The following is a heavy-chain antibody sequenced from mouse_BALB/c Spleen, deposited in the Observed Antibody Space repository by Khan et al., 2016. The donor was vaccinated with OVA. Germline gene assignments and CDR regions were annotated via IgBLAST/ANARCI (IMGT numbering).Heavy chain of an antibody. D-gene: IGHD2-14*01. CDR3: ARDRYDYFDY. CDR2: INTETGEP. CDR1: GYTFTDYS. V-gene: IGHV9-2-1*01. J-gene: IGHJ2*01. Sequence: QIQLVQSGPELKKPGETVKISCKASGYTFTDYSMRWVKQAPGKGLKWMGWINTETGEPTYADDFKGRFAFSLETSASTAYLQINNLKNEDTATYFCARDRYDYFDYWGQGTTLTVSS.